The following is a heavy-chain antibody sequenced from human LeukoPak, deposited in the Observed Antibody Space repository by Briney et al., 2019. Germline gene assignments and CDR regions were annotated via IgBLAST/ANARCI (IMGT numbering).Heavy chain of an antibody. Sequence: SETLSLTCTVSGYSISSGDYWSWIRQPPGKGLEWIGYIYYSGSTSYNPSLKSRVTISVDTSKNQFSLKLSSVTAADTAVYYCAREEALGSGSFDYWGQGTLVTVSS. J-gene: IGHJ4*02. CDR1: GYSISSGDY. V-gene: IGHV4-61*08. D-gene: IGHD1-26*01. CDR2: IYYSGST. CDR3: AREEALGSGSFDY.